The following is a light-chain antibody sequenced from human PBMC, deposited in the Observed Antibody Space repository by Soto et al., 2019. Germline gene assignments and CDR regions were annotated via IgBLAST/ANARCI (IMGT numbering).Light chain of an antibody. J-gene: IGKJ4*02. CDR3: QQYNNWPLT. Sequence: EIVMTQSPATLSVSPGESATLSCRASQSVSSNLAWYQQKPGQAPRLLIYGASTRATGIPARFSGSGSGTEFTLTISSLQSEDFEVYYCQQYNNWPLTFGGGTKVDI. CDR2: GAS. CDR1: QSVSSN. V-gene: IGKV3-15*01.